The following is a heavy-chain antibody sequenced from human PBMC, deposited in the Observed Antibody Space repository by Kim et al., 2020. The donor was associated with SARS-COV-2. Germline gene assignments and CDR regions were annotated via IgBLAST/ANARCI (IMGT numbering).Heavy chain of an antibody. CDR1: GFTVSSNY. CDR2: IYSGGST. D-gene: IGHD4-17*01. CDR3: CGGTTVVTQNAFDI. V-gene: IGHV3-53*04. J-gene: IGHJ3*02. Sequence: GGSLRLSCAASGFTVSSNYMSWVRQAPGKGLEWVSVIYSGGSTYYADSVKGRFTISRHNSKNTLYLQMNSLRAEDTAVYYCCGGTTVVTQNAFDIWGQGTMVTVSS.